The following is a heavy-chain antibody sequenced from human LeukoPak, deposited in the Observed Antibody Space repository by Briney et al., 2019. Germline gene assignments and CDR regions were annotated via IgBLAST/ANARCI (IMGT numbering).Heavy chain of an antibody. CDR1: GGSISSYY. CDR2: IYYSGNT. V-gene: IGHV4-59*01. CDR3: ARGVEYSSSSGLGY. Sequence: PSETLSLTCTVSGGSISSYYWSWIRQPPGKGLEWIGYIYYSGNTNYNPSLKSRVSISIDTSKNQFSLQLSSVTAADTALYYCARGVEYSSSSGLGYWGQRTLVTVSS. D-gene: IGHD6-6*01. J-gene: IGHJ4*02.